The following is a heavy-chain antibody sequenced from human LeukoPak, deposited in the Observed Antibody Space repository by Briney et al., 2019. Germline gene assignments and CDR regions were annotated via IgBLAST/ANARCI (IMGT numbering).Heavy chain of an antibody. Sequence: ASVKVSCKASGGTFSSYAISWVRQAPGQGLEWMGGIIPIFGTANYAQKFQGRVTITTDESTSTAYMELSSLRSEDTAVYYCARGDYGDYVHFDYWGQGTLVTVSS. CDR3: ARGDYGDYVHFDY. D-gene: IGHD4-17*01. CDR2: IIPIFGTA. J-gene: IGHJ4*02. CDR1: GGTFSSYA. V-gene: IGHV1-69*05.